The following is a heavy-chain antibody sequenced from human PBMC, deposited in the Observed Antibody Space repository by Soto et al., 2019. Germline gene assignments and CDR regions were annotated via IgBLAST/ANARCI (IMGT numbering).Heavy chain of an antibody. CDR3: AIDLGGANSY. CDR1: GYTFSNYW. D-gene: IGHD3-16*01. CDR2: IDLDGGTT. Sequence: EVQLVESGGGLVQPGGSLRLSCAASGYTFSNYWMHWVRQTPGMGLVWVSRIDLDGGTTNYADSVKGRFNIPRDNAKNKLYLHMESLRAEGTGVYYFAIDLGGANSYWAQGTLLTVSS. V-gene: IGHV3-74*01. J-gene: IGHJ1*01.